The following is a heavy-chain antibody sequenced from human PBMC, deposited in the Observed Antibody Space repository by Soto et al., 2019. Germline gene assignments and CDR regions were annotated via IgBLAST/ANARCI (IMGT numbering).Heavy chain of an antibody. CDR3: ASPVQGDGDYVERAFDI. Sequence: QVQLVQSGAEVKKPGSSVKVSCKASGGTFSSYAISWVRQAPGQGLEWMGGIIPIFGTANYAQKFQGRVTITGDEPTSRAYMELSSMTSEDTDVDYCASPVQGDGDYVERAFDIWGQGTTDTVSS. V-gene: IGHV1-69*12. CDR1: GGTFSSYA. CDR2: IIPIFGTA. J-gene: IGHJ3*02. D-gene: IGHD4-17*01.